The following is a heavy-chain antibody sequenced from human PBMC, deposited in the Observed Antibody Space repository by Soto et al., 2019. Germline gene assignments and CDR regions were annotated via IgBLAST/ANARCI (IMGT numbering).Heavy chain of an antibody. D-gene: IGHD6-6*01. J-gene: IGHJ6*02. CDR2: IIPIFGTA. Sequence: VKVSCKASGGTFSSYAISWVRQAPGQGLEWMGGIIPIFGTANYAQKFQGRVTITADESTSTAYMELSSLRSEDTAVYYCARVSSSADYYYYGMDVWGQGTTVTVSS. CDR3: ARVSSSADYYYYGMDV. CDR1: GGTFSSYA. V-gene: IGHV1-69*01.